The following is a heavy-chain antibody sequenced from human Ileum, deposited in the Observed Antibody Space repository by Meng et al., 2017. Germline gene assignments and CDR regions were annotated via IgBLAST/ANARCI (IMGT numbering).Heavy chain of an antibody. CDR1: GYPFTTND. CDR2: VSPSSGNT. Sequence: QGQLVPSGAEMKPPGASMKASCKASGYPFTTNDINWVRQAPGQGLEWMGWVSPSSGNTHYAQKFQGRVTMTRDISISTVYMELTSLKSDDTAVYYCARGVGDLGDYWGQGTLVTVSS. D-gene: IGHD3-16*01. J-gene: IGHJ4*02. V-gene: IGHV1-8*01. CDR3: ARGVGDLGDY.